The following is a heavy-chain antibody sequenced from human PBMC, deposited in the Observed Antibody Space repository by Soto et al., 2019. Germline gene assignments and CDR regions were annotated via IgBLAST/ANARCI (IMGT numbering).Heavy chain of an antibody. Sequence: SETLSLTCTVSGGSISSRNYYWGWIRQPPGKGLEWIGSIYYRGSTYYNPSLKSRITISVDTSKNQFSLKLSSVTAAGTAVYYCAGHFYDGSGFYYLGHAFDIWGQGTMVTVSS. CDR2: IYYRGST. D-gene: IGHD3-22*01. CDR3: AGHFYDGSGFYYLGHAFDI. V-gene: IGHV4-39*01. J-gene: IGHJ3*02. CDR1: GGSISSRNYY.